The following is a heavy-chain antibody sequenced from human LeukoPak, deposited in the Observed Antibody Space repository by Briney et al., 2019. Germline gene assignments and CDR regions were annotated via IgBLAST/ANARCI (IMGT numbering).Heavy chain of an antibody. J-gene: IGHJ4*02. Sequence: GGSLRLSCTASGFTFGDYAMSWFRQAPGKGLEWVGFIRSKAYGGTTEYAASVKGRFTISRDDSKSIAYLQMNSLKTEDTAVYYCTRSKAARAFWSGYPFDYWGQGTLATVSS. V-gene: IGHV3-49*03. CDR1: GFTFGDYA. D-gene: IGHD3-3*01. CDR2: IRSKAYGGTT. CDR3: TRSKAARAFWSGYPFDY.